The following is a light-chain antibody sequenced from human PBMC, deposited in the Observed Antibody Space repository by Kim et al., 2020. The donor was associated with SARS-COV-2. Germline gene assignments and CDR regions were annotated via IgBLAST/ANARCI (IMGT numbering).Light chain of an antibody. J-gene: IGLJ1*01. CDR1: ELAAKY. CDR3: QTWDSSTGV. Sequence: SVHPGQTASLTGAGNELAAKYPSGYQQRPGQPPVLIIHEDNKRPSGVPERFSGSNSGNTATLTISDTQPMDEADYYCQTWDSSTGVFGTGTKVTVL. V-gene: IGLV3-1*01. CDR2: EDN.